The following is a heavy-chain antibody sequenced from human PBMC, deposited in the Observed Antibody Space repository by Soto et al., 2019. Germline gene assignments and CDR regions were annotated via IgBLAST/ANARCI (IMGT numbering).Heavy chain of an antibody. CDR2: IWYDGSNK. V-gene: IGHV3-33*01. CDR3: ARESSITGTIARAGWYSWFDP. J-gene: IGHJ5*02. D-gene: IGHD1-7*01. CDR1: GFTFSSSG. Sequence: QVQLVESGGGVVQPGRSLRLSCAASGFTFSSSGMHWVRQAPGKGLEWVAVIWYDGSNKYYADSVKGRFTISRDNSKNSLYQQMNSLRAEDTAVYYCARESSITGTIARAGWYSWFDPWGQGTLVTVSS.